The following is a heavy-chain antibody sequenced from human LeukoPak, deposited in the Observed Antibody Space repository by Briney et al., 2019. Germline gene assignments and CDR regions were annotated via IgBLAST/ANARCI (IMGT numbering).Heavy chain of an antibody. Sequence: GFLRLSCAASGFTFSDYYMSWIRQAPGKGLEWVSYISSSSSYTNYADSVKGRFTISRDNAKNSLYLQMNSLRAEDTAVYYCARVGKNGYAFDIWGQGTMVTVSS. J-gene: IGHJ3*02. CDR2: ISSSSSYT. CDR3: ARVGKNGYAFDI. V-gene: IGHV3-11*06. D-gene: IGHD1-1*01. CDR1: GFTFSDYY.